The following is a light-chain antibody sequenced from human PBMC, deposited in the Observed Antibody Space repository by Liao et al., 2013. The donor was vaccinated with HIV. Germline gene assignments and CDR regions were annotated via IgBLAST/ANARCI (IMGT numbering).Light chain of an antibody. J-gene: IGLJ3*02. Sequence: SYDLTQPPSVSVSPGQTASITCSGDKLGDKYVSWYQQKPGQSPVLVIYQDTKRPSGIPARFSASNSGNTATLTISRVEAGDEADYYCQVWDTSSAHQVFGGGTKLTVL. CDR2: QDT. CDR1: KLGDKY. V-gene: IGLV3-1*01. CDR3: QVWDTSSAHQV.